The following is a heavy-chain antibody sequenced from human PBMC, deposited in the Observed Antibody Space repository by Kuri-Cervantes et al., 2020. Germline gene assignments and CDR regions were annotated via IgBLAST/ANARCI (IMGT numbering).Heavy chain of an antibody. CDR1: GFTFSSYA. V-gene: IGHV3-15*01. Sequence: GESLKISCAASGFTFSSYAMSWVRQAPGKGLEWVGRIRSKTAGGTTDYGAPVKGRFTMSRDDSENTLYLQMNSLRAEDTAVYYCARVGGDGSDYWGQGTLVTVSS. D-gene: IGHD1-26*01. CDR3: ARVGGDGSDY. J-gene: IGHJ4*02. CDR2: IRSKTAGGTT.